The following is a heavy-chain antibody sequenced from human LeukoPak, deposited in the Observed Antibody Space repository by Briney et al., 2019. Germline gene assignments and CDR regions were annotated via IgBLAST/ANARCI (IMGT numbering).Heavy chain of an antibody. CDR1: GYSFTSYW. Sequence: GESLKISCKGSGYSFTSYWLGWVHPLPGKGLELMGFIYPGDSDTRYGPCFQGQVTISADKSISTAYLQWSCLKASDTAMYYCASGVYYYDSSGYYPRSAFDIWGQGTMVTVSS. D-gene: IGHD3-22*01. V-gene: IGHV5-51*07. CDR2: IYPGDSDT. J-gene: IGHJ3*02. CDR3: ASGVYYYDSSGYYPRSAFDI.